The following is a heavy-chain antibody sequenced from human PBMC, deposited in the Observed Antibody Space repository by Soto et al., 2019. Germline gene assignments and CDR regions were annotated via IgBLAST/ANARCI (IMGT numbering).Heavy chain of an antibody. Sequence: SSETLSLTCAVYGGSFSNNYWTWFRQPPGKGLEWTGEISPSGTTKYIPSLKSRGTISVDTSRKQFFLKVTSVSAADTAVYYCATSLWFGTQPEIWGPGTLVTVSS. J-gene: IGHJ4*02. D-gene: IGHD3-10*01. CDR2: ISPSGTT. V-gene: IGHV4-34*01. CDR3: ATSLWFGTQPEI. CDR1: GGSFSNNY.